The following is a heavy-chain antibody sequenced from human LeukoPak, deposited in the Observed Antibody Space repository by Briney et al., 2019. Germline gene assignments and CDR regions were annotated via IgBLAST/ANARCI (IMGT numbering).Heavy chain of an antibody. CDR2: INPNSGGT. J-gene: IGHJ4*02. CDR3: ARPTYCGSNCYFNFDY. Sequence: ASVKVSCKASGYTSTGYYKHWVRQAPGQGLEWMGWINPNSGGTNYAQKFQGRVTMTRDTSISTAYMELSRLTSDDTAIYYCARPTYCGSNCYFNFDYWGQGTLVTVSS. D-gene: IGHD2-21*02. CDR1: GYTSTGYY. V-gene: IGHV1-2*02.